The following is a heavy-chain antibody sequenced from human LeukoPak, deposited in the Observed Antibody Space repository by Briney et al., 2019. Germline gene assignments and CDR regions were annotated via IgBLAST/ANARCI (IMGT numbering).Heavy chain of an antibody. Sequence: TGRSLRLSCAASGFTFSSYAMHWVRQAPGKGLEWVAGISFDGSSKYYADSVKGRFTISRDNSKNTLYLQMNSLRAEDTAVYYCAKGPTMIVVVKGYYFDYWGQGTLVTVSS. CDR1: GFTFSSYA. CDR3: AKGPTMIVVVKGYYFDY. V-gene: IGHV3-30-3*01. J-gene: IGHJ4*02. D-gene: IGHD3-22*01. CDR2: ISFDGSSK.